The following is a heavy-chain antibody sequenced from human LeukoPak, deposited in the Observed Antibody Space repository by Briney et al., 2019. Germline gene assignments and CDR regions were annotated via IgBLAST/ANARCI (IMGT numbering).Heavy chain of an antibody. CDR2: IYYSGST. V-gene: IGHV4-59*01. Sequence: SETLSLTCTVSGGSISSYYWSWIRQPPGKGLEWIGYIYYSGSTNYNPSLKSRVTISVDTSKNQFSLKLSSVTAADTAVYYCARTRIGSLWFGELFDYWGQGTLVTVSS. CDR1: GGSISSYY. J-gene: IGHJ4*02. CDR3: ARTRIGSLWFGELFDY. D-gene: IGHD3-10*01.